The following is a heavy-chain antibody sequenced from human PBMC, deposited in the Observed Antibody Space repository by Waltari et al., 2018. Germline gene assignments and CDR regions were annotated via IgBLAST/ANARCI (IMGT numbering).Heavy chain of an antibody. Sequence: QVQLQESGPGLVKPSETLYLTCAVSGYSISSGYSWGWIRQPPGKGLECIGNIYNTGSTYYNPSLKSRVTISVDTSKNQFSLKLGSVTAADTAVYYCARDRSGYFMDWGQGSLVTVSS. CDR2: IYNTGST. V-gene: IGHV4-38-2*01. D-gene: IGHD3-3*01. J-gene: IGHJ4*02. CDR3: ARDRSGYFMD. CDR1: GYSISSGYS.